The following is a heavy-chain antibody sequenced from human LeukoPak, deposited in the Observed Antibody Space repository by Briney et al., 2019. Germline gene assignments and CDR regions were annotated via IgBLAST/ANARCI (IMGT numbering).Heavy chain of an antibody. CDR2: IRSKANSYAT. CDR3: TTRRPDAFDI. Sequence: GGSLRLSCAASGFTFSGSAMHWVRQAPGKGLEWVGRIRSKANSYATAYAASGKGRFTISRDDSKNTAYLQMNSLKTEDTAVYYCTTRRPDAFDIWGQGTMVTVSS. CDR1: GFTFSGSA. J-gene: IGHJ3*02. V-gene: IGHV3-73*01.